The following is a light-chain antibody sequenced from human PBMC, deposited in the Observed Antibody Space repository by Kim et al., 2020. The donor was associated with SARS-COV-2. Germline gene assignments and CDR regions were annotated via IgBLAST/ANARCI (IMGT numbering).Light chain of an antibody. CDR3: QQYNSYPIT. CDR1: QGISSW. V-gene: IGKV1-5*01. CDR2: DAS. Sequence: ESVGDRVTITCRASQGISSWLAWYQQKPGKAPKLLIYDASSLESGVPSRFSGSGSGTEFTLTISSLQPEDFATYYCQQYNSYPITFGQGTRLEIK. J-gene: IGKJ5*01.